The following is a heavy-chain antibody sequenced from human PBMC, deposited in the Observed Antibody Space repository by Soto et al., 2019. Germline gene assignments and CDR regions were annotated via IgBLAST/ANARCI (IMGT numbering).Heavy chain of an antibody. CDR2: IWYDGSNK. D-gene: IGHD3-10*01. J-gene: IGHJ3*02. CDR1: GFTFSSYG. CDR3: ASPLDGSGSYSAFDI. V-gene: IGHV3-33*01. Sequence: QVQLVESGGGVVQPGRSLRLSCAASGFTFSSYGMHWVRQAPGKGLEWVAVIWYDGSNKYYADSVKGRFTISRDNSKNTLYLQMNSLRAEDTAVYYCASPLDGSGSYSAFDIWGQGTMVTVSS.